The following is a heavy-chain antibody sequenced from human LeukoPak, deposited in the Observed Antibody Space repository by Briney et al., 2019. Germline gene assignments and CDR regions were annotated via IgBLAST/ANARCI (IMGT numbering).Heavy chain of an antibody. CDR1: GYTFTSYG. V-gene: IGHV1-18*01. CDR3: ARDDALVATGSFDY. D-gene: IGHD5-12*01. Sequence: ASVKVSCKASGYTFTSYGINWVRQAPGQGLEWMGWISAYNGNANYAQKLQGRVTMTTDTSTSTAYMELRSLRSDDTAVYYCARDDALVATGSFDYWGQGTLVTVSS. CDR2: ISAYNGNA. J-gene: IGHJ4*02.